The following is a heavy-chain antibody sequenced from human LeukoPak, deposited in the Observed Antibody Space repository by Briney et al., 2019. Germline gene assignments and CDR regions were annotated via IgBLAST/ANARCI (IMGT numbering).Heavy chain of an antibody. CDR3: AKVTGTTGYYYMDV. CDR2: MWYDGSNK. V-gene: IGHV3-33*06. J-gene: IGHJ6*03. Sequence: GESLRLSCAASGFTFSSYGMHWVRQAPGKGLEWVAVMWYDGSNKYYADSVKGRFTISRDNSENTLYLQMNSLRAEDTAVYYCAKVTGTTGYYYMDVWGKGTTVTVSS. D-gene: IGHD1-20*01. CDR1: GFTFSSYG.